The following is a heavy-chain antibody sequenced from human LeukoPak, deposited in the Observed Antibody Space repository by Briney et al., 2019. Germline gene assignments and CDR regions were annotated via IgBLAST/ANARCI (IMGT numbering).Heavy chain of an antibody. CDR2: IIPIFGTA. D-gene: IGHD4-23*01. CDR1: GGTFSSYA. CDR3: ARASAYGGHPDYYYYYYMDV. J-gene: IGHJ6*03. Sequence: GASVKVSCKASGGTFSSYAISWVRQAPGQGLEWIGGIIPIFGTANYAQKFQGRVTITADESTSTVYMELSSLRSEDTAVYYCARASAYGGHPDYYYYYYMDVWGKGTTVTVSS. V-gene: IGHV1-69*13.